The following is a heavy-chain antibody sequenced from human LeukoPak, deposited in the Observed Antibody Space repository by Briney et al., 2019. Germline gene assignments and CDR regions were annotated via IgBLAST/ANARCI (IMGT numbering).Heavy chain of an antibody. Sequence: GGSLRLSCAASGFTFSGYWMSWVRQAPGKGLEWVSSISSSSSYIYYADSVKGRFTISRDNAKNSLYLQMNSLRAEDTAVYYCARAVYYDYVWGSYRPFDYWGQGTLVTVSS. CDR3: ARAVYYDYVWGSYRPFDY. CDR1: GFTFSGYW. D-gene: IGHD3-16*02. V-gene: IGHV3-21*01. J-gene: IGHJ4*02. CDR2: ISSSSSYI.